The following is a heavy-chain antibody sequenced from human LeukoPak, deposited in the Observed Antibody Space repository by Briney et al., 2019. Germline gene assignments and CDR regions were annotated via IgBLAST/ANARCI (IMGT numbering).Heavy chain of an antibody. CDR2: IYHSGST. J-gene: IGHJ4*02. CDR3: ERDYGVVIVYFDY. V-gene: IGHV4-38-2*02. CDR1: GYSISSGYY. D-gene: IGHD3-3*01. Sequence: PSETLSLTCTVSGYSISSGYYWGWIRQPPGKGLEWIGSIYHSGSTYYNPSLKSRVTISVDTSKNQFSLKLSSVTAADTAVYYCERDYGVVIVYFDYWGQGTLVTVSS.